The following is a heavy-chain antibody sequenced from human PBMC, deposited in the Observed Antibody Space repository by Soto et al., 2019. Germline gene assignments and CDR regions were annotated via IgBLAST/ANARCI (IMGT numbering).Heavy chain of an antibody. V-gene: IGHV4-59*01. J-gene: IGHJ6*02. CDR1: GASINNYY. CDR2: IHYSGTT. Sequence: QVQMQESGPGLVKPSETLSLTCTVSGASINNYYCNWVRQPPGKGLEWIGSIHYSGTTHYNPSLESRVTISRDAARNQFSLRLRSVTAADAAVYYCAGDTYGLDGWGQGTTVTVSS. CDR3: AGDTYGLDG.